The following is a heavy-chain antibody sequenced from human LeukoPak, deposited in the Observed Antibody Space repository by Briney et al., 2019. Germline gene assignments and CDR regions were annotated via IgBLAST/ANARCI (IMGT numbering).Heavy chain of an antibody. D-gene: IGHD3-10*01. CDR2: IYYSGST. J-gene: IGHJ6*02. Sequence: SETLSLTCTVSGGSINSYYWTWIRQPPGKGLEWIGYIYYSGSTHYNPSLNSRVTISMDTSRNHFSLKLSSVTAADTAIYYCARTSRHFYGSGSNLTPWPADMDVWGQGTKVTVSS. CDR3: ARTSRHFYGSGSNLTPWPADMDV. CDR1: GGSINSYY. V-gene: IGHV4-59*01.